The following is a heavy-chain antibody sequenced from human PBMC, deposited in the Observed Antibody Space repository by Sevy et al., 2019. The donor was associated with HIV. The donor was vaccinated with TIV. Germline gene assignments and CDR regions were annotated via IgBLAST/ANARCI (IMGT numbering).Heavy chain of an antibody. CDR2: INGDGGSA. J-gene: IGHJ4*02. CDR1: GFPFSSFA. CDR3: ARPTPRIAPSSAAFFDY. Sequence: GGSLRLSCAASGFPFSSFAMSWVRHIPGKGLEWVSTINGDGGSAYYADSVKGRFTLSRDNSNNTVFLQMNRLRDEDTAVYYCARPTPRIAPSSAAFFDYWGQCTLVTVSS. D-gene: IGHD1-26*01. V-gene: IGHV3-23*01.